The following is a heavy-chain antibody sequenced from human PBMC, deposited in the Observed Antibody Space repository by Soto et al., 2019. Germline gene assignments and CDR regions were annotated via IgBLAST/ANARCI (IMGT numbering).Heavy chain of an antibody. D-gene: IGHD4-17*01. CDR1: GFTFSYYW. CDR2: IYSDGSAT. Sequence: EVQLVEYGGGLVEPGGSLRLSCAASGFTFSYYWMHWVRQTPEKGLVWVARIYSDGSATTYADSVKGRFTISRDNSKNRLYLQKNSLRADDTAVYYCARGNYGGFDYWGQGTLVTVSS. CDR3: ARGNYGGFDY. J-gene: IGHJ4*02. V-gene: IGHV3-74*03.